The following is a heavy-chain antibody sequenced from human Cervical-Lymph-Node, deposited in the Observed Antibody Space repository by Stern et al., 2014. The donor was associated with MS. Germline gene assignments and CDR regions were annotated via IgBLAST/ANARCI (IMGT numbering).Heavy chain of an antibody. CDR3: TRIQAGGGAFDI. Sequence: QVTLKESGPALVKPTQTLTLTCTFSGFSLSTSGMRVSWIRQPPGRALEWLARIDWDDHKYYTPSLKPRLTISKDSSKNLVVLTMTNMDPVDTATYYCTRIQAGGGAFDIWGQGTMVTVSS. CDR1: GFSLSTSGMR. CDR2: IDWDDHK. V-gene: IGHV2-70*04. D-gene: IGHD2-8*02. J-gene: IGHJ3*02.